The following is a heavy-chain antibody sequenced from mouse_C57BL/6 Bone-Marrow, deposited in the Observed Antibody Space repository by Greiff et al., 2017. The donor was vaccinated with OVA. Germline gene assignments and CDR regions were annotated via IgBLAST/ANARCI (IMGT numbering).Heavy chain of an antibody. CDR1: GFTFSSYT. J-gene: IGHJ1*03. D-gene: IGHD2-4*01. CDR2: ISGGGGNT. V-gene: IGHV5-9*01. Sequence: EVKLVESGGGLVKPGGSLKLSCAASGFTFSSYTMSWVRQTPEKRLEWVATISGGGGNTYYPDSVKGRFTISRDNAKNTLYLQMSSLRSEDTALYYCARHDDYDVHWYFDVWGTGTTVTVSS. CDR3: ARHDDYDVHWYFDV.